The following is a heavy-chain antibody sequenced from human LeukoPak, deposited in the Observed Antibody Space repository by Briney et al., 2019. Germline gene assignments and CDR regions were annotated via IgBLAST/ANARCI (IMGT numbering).Heavy chain of an antibody. Sequence: ASVKVSCKVSGYTLTELSMHWVRQAPGKGLEWMGGFDPEDGETIYAQKFQGRVTMTEDTSTDTAYMELNSLRSEDTAVYYCATDVRRITIFGVVIIHPGPFDYWGQGTLVTVSS. CDR1: GYTLTELS. CDR3: ATDVRRITIFGVVIIHPGPFDY. D-gene: IGHD3-3*01. CDR2: FDPEDGET. J-gene: IGHJ4*02. V-gene: IGHV1-24*01.